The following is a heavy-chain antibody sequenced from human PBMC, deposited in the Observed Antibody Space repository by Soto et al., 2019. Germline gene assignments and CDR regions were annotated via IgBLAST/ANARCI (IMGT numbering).Heavy chain of an antibody. J-gene: IGHJ3*02. CDR1: GFTFSSYS. V-gene: IGHV3-21*01. CDR3: AREDYYDSSGYWDAFDI. D-gene: IGHD3-22*01. Sequence: PGGSLRLSCAASGFTFSSYSMNWVRQAPGKWLEWVSSISSSSSYIYYADSVKGRFTISRDNAKNSLYLQMNSLRAEDTAVYYCAREDYYDSSGYWDAFDIWGQGXMVTVSS. CDR2: ISSSSSYI.